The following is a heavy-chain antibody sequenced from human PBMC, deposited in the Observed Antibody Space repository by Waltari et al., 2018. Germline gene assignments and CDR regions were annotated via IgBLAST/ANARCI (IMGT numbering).Heavy chain of an antibody. CDR2: INHSGST. CDR1: GGSFIGYY. D-gene: IGHD3-22*01. Sequence: VQLQQWGAGLLKPSATLSLTCAVYGGSFIGYYWSWIRQPPGKGLEWIGEINHSGSTNYNPSLKSRVTISVDTSKNQFALKLSSVTAADTAGYYCASGTRRITMIVVVLGFDPWGQGTLVTVSS. J-gene: IGHJ5*02. V-gene: IGHV4-34*01. CDR3: ASGTRRITMIVVVLGFDP.